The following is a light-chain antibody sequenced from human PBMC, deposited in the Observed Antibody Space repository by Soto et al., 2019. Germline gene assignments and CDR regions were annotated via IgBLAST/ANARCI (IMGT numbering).Light chain of an antibody. CDR1: QDINNR. Sequence: DITMTQAPSSVSASVGDRVTITCRASQDINNRVAWFQQRPGRAPKYLIQAASILQSGVPSRFSATGSGTDFTLTIDSLQPEDFATYYCLQVKNFPRTFGQGTKLEIK. CDR3: LQVKNFPRT. J-gene: IGKJ1*01. CDR2: AAS. V-gene: IGKV1-12*01.